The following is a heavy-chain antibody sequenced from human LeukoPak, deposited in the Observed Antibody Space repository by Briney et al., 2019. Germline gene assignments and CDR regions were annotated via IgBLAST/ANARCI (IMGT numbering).Heavy chain of an antibody. D-gene: IGHD6-19*01. CDR1: GLTFSSYG. J-gene: IGHJ6*02. CDR3: AREAVAVAGTPFAYYYYGMDV. Sequence: GRSLRLSCAASGLTFSSYGMHWVRQAPGKGLEWVAVIWYDGSNKYYADSVKGRFTISRDNSKNTLYLQMNSLRAEDTAVYYCAREAVAVAGTPFAYYYYGMDVWGQGTTVTVSS. CDR2: IWYDGSNK. V-gene: IGHV3-33*01.